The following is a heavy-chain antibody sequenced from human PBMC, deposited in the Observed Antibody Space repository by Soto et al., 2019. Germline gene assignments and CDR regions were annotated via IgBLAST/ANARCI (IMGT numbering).Heavy chain of an antibody. Sequence: EVQLLESGGGLVQPGGSLRLSCAASGFTFSSYAMSWVRQAPGKGLEWVSSISGSGATTYYADSVKGRFTISRDNSKNTLYLQMNSLRAEDTALYYCAKIYDFWSGSNWFDPWGQGTLVTVSS. V-gene: IGHV3-23*01. D-gene: IGHD3-3*01. CDR2: ISGSGATT. CDR3: AKIYDFWSGSNWFDP. J-gene: IGHJ5*02. CDR1: GFTFSSYA.